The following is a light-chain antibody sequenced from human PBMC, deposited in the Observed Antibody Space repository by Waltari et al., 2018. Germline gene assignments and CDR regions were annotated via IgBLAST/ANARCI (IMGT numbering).Light chain of an antibody. J-gene: IGKJ1*01. V-gene: IGKV3-15*01. Sequence: EIVMTQSPATLSVSPGDSVTLSCRASQSVTSNLAWYQHQPGQAPRLLMYDASKRDSGIPARFIGSGSGTDFTLTITSLQSEDFAVYFCQHYYNWPSFGQGTKVEIK. CDR3: QHYYNWPS. CDR2: DAS. CDR1: QSVTSN.